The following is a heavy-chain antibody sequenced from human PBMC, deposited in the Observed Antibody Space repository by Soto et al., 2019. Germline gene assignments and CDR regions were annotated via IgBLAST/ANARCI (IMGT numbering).Heavy chain of an antibody. Sequence: SETLSLTCTVSGGSISSYYWSWIRQPPGKGLEWIGYIYYSGSTNYNPSLKSRVTISVDTSKNQFSLKLSSVTAADPAVYYCARAEIWGSYRYSEPWFDPWGQGTLVTVSS. D-gene: IGHD3-16*02. CDR1: GGSISSYY. CDR3: ARAEIWGSYRYSEPWFDP. V-gene: IGHV4-59*08. CDR2: IYYSGST. J-gene: IGHJ5*02.